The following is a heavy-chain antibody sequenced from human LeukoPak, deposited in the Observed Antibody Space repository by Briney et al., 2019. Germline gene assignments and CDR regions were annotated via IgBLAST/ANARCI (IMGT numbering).Heavy chain of an antibody. J-gene: IGHJ4*02. Sequence: ASVNVSCKASGYTFTSYDINWVRQATGQGLEWMGWMNPNSGNTGYAQKFQGRVTMTRNTSISTAYMELSSLRSEDTAVYYCARFRYNWKGFDYWGQGTLVTVSS. CDR2: MNPNSGNT. CDR1: GYTFTSYD. D-gene: IGHD1-1*01. V-gene: IGHV1-8*01. CDR3: ARFRYNWKGFDY.